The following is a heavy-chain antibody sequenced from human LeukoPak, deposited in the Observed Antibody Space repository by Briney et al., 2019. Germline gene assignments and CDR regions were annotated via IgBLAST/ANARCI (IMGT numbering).Heavy chain of an antibody. CDR2: INGDASST. CDR1: GLTLSGYW. CDR3: ARARGNTYGYFEY. V-gene: IGHV3-74*01. J-gene: IGHJ4*02. D-gene: IGHD5-18*01. Sequence: GGSLRLSCAASGLTLSGYWMHWVRQAPGKGLVWVSRINGDASSTSYADSVKRRFTTSRDNAKSTLYLQMNSLRVEDTAVYYCARARGNTYGYFEYWGQGTLVTVSS.